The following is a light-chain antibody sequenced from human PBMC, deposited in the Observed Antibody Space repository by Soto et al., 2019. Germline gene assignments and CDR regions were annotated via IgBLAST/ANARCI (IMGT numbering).Light chain of an antibody. V-gene: IGLV1-47*01. CDR1: SSNIGSNY. Sequence: QSVLTQPPSASGTPGRRVTISCSGSSSNIGSNYVYWYQQLPGTAPKLLIYRNNQRPSGVPDRFSGSKSGTSASLAISGLRSEDEADYYCAAWDDSLSAGVFGGGTKLTVL. CDR2: RNN. CDR3: AAWDDSLSAGV. J-gene: IGLJ3*02.